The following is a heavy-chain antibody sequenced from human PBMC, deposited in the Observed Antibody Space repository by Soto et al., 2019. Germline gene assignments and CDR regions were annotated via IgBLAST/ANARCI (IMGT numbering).Heavy chain of an antibody. CDR1: GYTFTSYA. CDR2: INAGNGNT. V-gene: IGHV1-3*01. D-gene: IGHD2-15*01. CDR3: ARGPGGPDGPGDY. Sequence: QVQLVQSGAEVKKPGASVKVSCKSSGYTFTSYAMHWVRQAPGQRLEWMGWINAGNGNTKYSQKFQGRVTITRDTSASTAYMELSSLRSEDTAVYYCARGPGGPDGPGDYWGQGTLVTVSS. J-gene: IGHJ4*02.